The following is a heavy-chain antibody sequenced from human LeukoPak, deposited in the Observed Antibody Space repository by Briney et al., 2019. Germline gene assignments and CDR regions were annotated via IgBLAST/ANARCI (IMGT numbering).Heavy chain of an antibody. CDR3: ARVEGGRGYSYGFDY. Sequence: GGSLRLSCAASGFTFSSYGMSWVRQAPGKGLEWVSGINWNGGSTGYADSVKGRFTISRDNAKNSLYLQMNSLRAEDTALYYCARVEGGRGYSYGFDYWGQGTLVTVSS. CDR2: INWNGGST. D-gene: IGHD5-18*01. V-gene: IGHV3-20*04. J-gene: IGHJ4*02. CDR1: GFTFSSYG.